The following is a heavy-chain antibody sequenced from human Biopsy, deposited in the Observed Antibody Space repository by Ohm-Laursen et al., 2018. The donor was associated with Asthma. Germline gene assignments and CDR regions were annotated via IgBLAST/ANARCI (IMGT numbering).Heavy chain of an antibody. CDR3: ARRGITGTTLDY. Sequence: PSVKVSCKASGYTFTSYYMHWVRQAPGQGLEWMGIINPSGGSTSYAQKFQGRVTMTRDTSTSTVYMELSSLRSEDTAVYYCARRGITGTTLDYWGQGTLVTVSS. V-gene: IGHV1-46*01. CDR1: GYTFTSYY. CDR2: INPSGGST. D-gene: IGHD1-7*01. J-gene: IGHJ4*02.